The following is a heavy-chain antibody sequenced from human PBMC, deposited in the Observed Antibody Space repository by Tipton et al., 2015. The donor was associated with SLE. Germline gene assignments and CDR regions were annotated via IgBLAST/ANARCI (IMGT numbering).Heavy chain of an antibody. CDR3: ARDNSYFDF. J-gene: IGHJ4*01. CDR1: GYSVSSSTHY. Sequence: TLSLTCSVSGYSVSSSTHYWAWIRQPPGKRLEWIGSVYYDGNTFYNPSLKGRVVLSVDTSKNQFSLRLDFVTVADTAVYYCARDNSYFDFWGQGTLVTVSS. D-gene: IGHD1-1*01. V-gene: IGHV4-39*07. CDR2: VYYDGNT.